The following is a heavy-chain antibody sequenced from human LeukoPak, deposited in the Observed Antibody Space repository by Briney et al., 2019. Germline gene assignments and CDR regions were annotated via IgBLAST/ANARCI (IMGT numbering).Heavy chain of an antibody. V-gene: IGHV3-11*05. Sequence: GGSLRLSCAASGFTFSDYYMSWIRQAPGKGLEWVSYISSSSSYTNYADSVKGRFTISRDNAKNSLYLQMNSLRAEDTAVYYCAREGKITINPFDPWGQGTLVTVSS. CDR1: GFTFSDYY. CDR2: ISSSSSYT. D-gene: IGHD3-10*01. CDR3: AREGKITINPFDP. J-gene: IGHJ5*02.